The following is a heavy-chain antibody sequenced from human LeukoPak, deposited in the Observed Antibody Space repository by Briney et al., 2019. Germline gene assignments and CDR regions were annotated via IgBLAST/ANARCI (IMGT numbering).Heavy chain of an antibody. CDR3: VKDTDSSGYDGFDI. V-gene: IGHV3-30-3*01. J-gene: IGHJ3*02. D-gene: IGHD3-22*01. CDR1: GFTFSSYA. CDR2: ISYDGSNK. Sequence: GGSLRLSCAASGFTFSSYAMHWVRQAPGKGLEWVAVISYDGSNKYYADSVKGRFTISRDNSKNTLYLQMNSLRPEDTALYYCVKDTDSSGYDGFDIWGQGTMVTVSS.